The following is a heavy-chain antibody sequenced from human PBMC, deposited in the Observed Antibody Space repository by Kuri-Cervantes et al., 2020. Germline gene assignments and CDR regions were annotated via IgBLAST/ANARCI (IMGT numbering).Heavy chain of an antibody. V-gene: IGHV3-74*01. CDR2: INSDGSST. D-gene: IGHD3-10*01. Sequence: GESLKISCAASGFTFSSYAMHWVRQAPGKGLVWVSRINSDGSSTSYADSVKGRFIISRDESKNSVYLQMSSLKTADTAVYYCTRVTPVSGGDDFGMDVWGQGTTVTVSS. J-gene: IGHJ6*02. CDR3: TRVTPVSGGDDFGMDV. CDR1: GFTFSSYA.